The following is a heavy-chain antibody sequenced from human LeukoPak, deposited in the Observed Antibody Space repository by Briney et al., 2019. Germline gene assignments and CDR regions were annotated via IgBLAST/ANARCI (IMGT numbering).Heavy chain of an antibody. CDR3: ARGFPGGYCTNGVCPFYY. V-gene: IGHV7-4-1*02. CDR2: INTNTGNP. D-gene: IGHD2-8*01. CDR1: GYSLTSYA. J-gene: IGHJ4*02. Sequence: ASVKVSCKASGYSLTSYALNWVRQAPGQGFEWMGWINTNTGNPTYAQGFTGRFVFSLDTSVSTAHLQISSLKAEDTAVYYCARGFPGGYCTNGVCPFYYWGQGTLVTVSS.